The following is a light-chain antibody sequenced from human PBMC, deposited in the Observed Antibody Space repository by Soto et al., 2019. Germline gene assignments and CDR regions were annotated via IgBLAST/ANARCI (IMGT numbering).Light chain of an antibody. CDR3: LRNNGYGAWT. CDR1: QSISSW. Sequence: DIQMTQSPSTLSASVGDRVTITCRASQSISSWMAWYQQKPGKAPKHLIYKLSTLESGVPSRFSSSAAGTEDTLPLCRLQPDDLASYYCLRNNGYGAWTFGQGTKVEIK. V-gene: IGKV1-5*03. J-gene: IGKJ1*01. CDR2: KLS.